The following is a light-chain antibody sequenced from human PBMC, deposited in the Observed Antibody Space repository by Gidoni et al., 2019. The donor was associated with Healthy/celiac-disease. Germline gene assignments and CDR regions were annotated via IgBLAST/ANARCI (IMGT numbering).Light chain of an antibody. V-gene: IGKV3-11*01. J-gene: IGKJ3*01. Sequence: EIVLTQSPATLSLSPGERATLSCRASQSVSSYLAWYQQQPGQAPRLLIYDASNRATGIPARFSGSGSGTDFTLTISSLEPEDFAVYYCQQRSNPFTFGPGTKVDIK. CDR2: DAS. CDR3: QQRSNPFT. CDR1: QSVSSY.